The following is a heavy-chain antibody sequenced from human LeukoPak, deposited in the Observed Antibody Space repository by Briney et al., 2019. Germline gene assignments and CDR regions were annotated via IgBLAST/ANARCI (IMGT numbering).Heavy chain of an antibody. J-gene: IGHJ6*02. Sequence: PGGSLRLSCAASGFTFSSYEMNWVRQAPGKGLEWVSYISSSGSTIYYADSVKGRFTISRDNAKNSLYLQMNSLRAEDTAVYYCARELDYGDYGRMVYYYYYGMDVWGQGTTVTVSS. CDR2: ISSSGSTI. CDR1: GFTFSSYE. CDR3: ARELDYGDYGRMVYYYYYGMDV. V-gene: IGHV3-48*03. D-gene: IGHD4-17*01.